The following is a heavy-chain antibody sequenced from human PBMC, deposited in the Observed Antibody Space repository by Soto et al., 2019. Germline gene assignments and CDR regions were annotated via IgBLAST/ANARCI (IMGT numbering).Heavy chain of an antibody. Sequence: SETLSLTCTVSGGSISSGGYYWSWIRQHPGKGLEWIGYIYYSGSTYYNPSLKSRVTISVDTSKNQFSLKLSSVTAADTAVYYCARTKQQLVGNFDYWGQGTLVTVSS. D-gene: IGHD6-13*01. CDR2: IYYSGST. CDR3: ARTKQQLVGNFDY. V-gene: IGHV4-31*03. J-gene: IGHJ4*02. CDR1: GGSISSGGYY.